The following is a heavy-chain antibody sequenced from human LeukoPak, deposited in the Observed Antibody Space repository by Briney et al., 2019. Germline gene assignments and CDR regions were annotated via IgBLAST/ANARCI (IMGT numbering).Heavy chain of an antibody. CDR3: ARERGSITIDAFDI. V-gene: IGHV1-69*04. CDR1: GGTFSSYA. CDR2: IIPILGIA. D-gene: IGHD3-10*01. Sequence: SVKVSCKASGGTFSSYAISWVRQAPGQGLEWMGRIIPILGIANYAQKFQGRVTITADKSTSTAYMELSSLRSEDTAVYYCARERGSITIDAFDIWGQGTLVTVSS. J-gene: IGHJ4*02.